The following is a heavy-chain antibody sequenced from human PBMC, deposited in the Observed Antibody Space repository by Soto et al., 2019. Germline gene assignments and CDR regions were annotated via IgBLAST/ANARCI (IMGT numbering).Heavy chain of an antibody. CDR1: GFTVSSYS. J-gene: IGHJ4*02. Sequence: RRLSCAASGFTVSSYSMIWVRQAPGKGLEWVSSISGSISYLYYVGSVKGRFTISRDNAKISLYLQMNSLRVDDTAIYYCARGSDDFTVYFSPPLDYWGQGTPVTVSS. CDR2: ISGSISYL. D-gene: IGHD3-9*01. V-gene: IGHV3-21*01. CDR3: ARGSDDFTVYFSPPLDY.